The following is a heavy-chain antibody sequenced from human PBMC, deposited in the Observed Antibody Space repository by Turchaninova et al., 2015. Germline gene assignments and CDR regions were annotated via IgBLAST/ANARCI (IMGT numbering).Heavy chain of an antibody. D-gene: IGHD2-15*01. CDR3: AKIPTWDIVVENWFDP. Sequence: GRRFVSGGGWVAPGGPVRPSCSAIGSTFSGFAMTGVPRARGKGLGGVSSLRGSGYSTYYADSVKGRFTISRDNSANRLDLRMNSLRAQDTAVYFCAKIPTWDIVVENWFDPWGQGTLVTVSS. CDR2: LRGSGYST. V-gene: IGHV3-23*01. CDR1: GSTFSGFA. J-gene: IGHJ5*02.